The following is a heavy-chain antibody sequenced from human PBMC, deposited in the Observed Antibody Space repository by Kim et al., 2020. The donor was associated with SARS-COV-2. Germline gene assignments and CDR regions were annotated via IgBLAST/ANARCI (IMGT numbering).Heavy chain of an antibody. CDR3: ARDLWFGESTRGYYGMDV. Sequence: QGRVTMTRDTSTSTVYMELSSLRSEDTAVYYCARDLWFGESTRGYYGMDVWGQGTTVTVSS. D-gene: IGHD3-10*01. V-gene: IGHV1-46*01. J-gene: IGHJ6*02.